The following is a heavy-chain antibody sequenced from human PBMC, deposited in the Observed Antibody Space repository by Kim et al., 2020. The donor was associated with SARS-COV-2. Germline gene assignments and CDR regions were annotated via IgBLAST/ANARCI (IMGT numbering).Heavy chain of an antibody. CDR3: ARAAYSGSRNRYIDY. D-gene: IGHD1-26*01. J-gene: IGHJ4*02. CDR1: GGSISSSGYY. Sequence: SETLSLTCTVSGGSISSSGYYWGWIRQPPGKGLEWIGSIYYSGSTYYKPSLKSRVTISVDTSKNQFSLKLRSVTAADTARYYCARAAYSGSRNRYIDYWCQGTLVTVPS. V-gene: IGHV4-39*07. CDR2: IYYSGST.